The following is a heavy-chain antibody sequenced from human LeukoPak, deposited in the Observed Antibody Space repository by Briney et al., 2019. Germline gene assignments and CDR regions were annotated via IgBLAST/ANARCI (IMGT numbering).Heavy chain of an antibody. Sequence: PSETLSLTCAVYGGSFSGYYWSWIRQPPGKGLEWIGEINHSGSTNYNPSLKSRVTISVDTSKNQFSLKLSSVTAADTAVYYCARHERSYYYYYGMDVWGQGTTVTVSS. CDR3: ARHERSYYYYYGMDV. V-gene: IGHV4-34*01. CDR2: INHSGST. CDR1: GGSFSGYY. D-gene: IGHD1-1*01. J-gene: IGHJ6*02.